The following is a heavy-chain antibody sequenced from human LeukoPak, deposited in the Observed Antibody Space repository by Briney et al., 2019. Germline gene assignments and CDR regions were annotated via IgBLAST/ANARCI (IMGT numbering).Heavy chain of an antibody. CDR2: ITGSGGST. D-gene: IGHD1-26*01. Sequence: PGGSLRLSCAASGLTFSSHAMSWVRQAPGKGLEWVSGITGSGGSTYHAESLKGRLTISRDNSKNTVYLQMNSLRAEDTAVYYCASRPASETYFAVFDYWGQGTLVTVSS. CDR3: ASRPASETYFAVFDY. J-gene: IGHJ4*02. V-gene: IGHV3-23*01. CDR1: GLTFSSHA.